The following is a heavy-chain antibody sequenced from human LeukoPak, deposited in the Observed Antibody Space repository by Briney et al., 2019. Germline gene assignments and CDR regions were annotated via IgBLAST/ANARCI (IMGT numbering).Heavy chain of an antibody. J-gene: IGHJ4*02. CDR2: INHSGST. CDR1: GGSFSGYY. V-gene: IGHV4-34*01. D-gene: IGHD4-23*01. CDR3: ARLEPEVGVGGNFDY. Sequence: PSETLSLTCAVYGGSFSGYYWSWIRQPPGKGLEWIGEINHSGSTNYNPSLKSRVTISVDTSKNQFSLKLSSVTAADTAVYYCARLEPEVGVGGNFDYWGQGTLVTVSS.